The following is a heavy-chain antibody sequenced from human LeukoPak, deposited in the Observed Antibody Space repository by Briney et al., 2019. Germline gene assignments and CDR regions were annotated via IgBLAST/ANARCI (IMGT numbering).Heavy chain of an antibody. Sequence: GASVKVSCKASGYTFTSYDINWVRQATGQGLEWMGWMNPNSGNTGCAEKFQGRVTMTRNTSISTAYMELSSLRSEDTAVYYCARVTPDFWSGYRNYWGQGTLVTVSS. CDR1: GYTFTSYD. CDR3: ARVTPDFWSGYRNY. CDR2: MNPNSGNT. D-gene: IGHD3-3*01. V-gene: IGHV1-8*01. J-gene: IGHJ4*02.